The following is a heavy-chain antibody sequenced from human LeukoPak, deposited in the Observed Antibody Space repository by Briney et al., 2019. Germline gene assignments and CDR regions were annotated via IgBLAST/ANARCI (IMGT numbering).Heavy chain of an antibody. J-gene: IGHJ4*02. CDR3: ARARRTYIIIDY. D-gene: IGHD3-10*01. Sequence: LGGSLRLSCGASELPFSSYWMRWVRPAPGKGLEWVASIKQDGSEKCYVDSVTGRYTISRDTAKNSLYLQMHSLRAEDTAVYDCARARRTYIIIDYWGQGTLVTVSS. CDR2: IKQDGSEK. CDR1: ELPFSSYW. V-gene: IGHV3-7*05.